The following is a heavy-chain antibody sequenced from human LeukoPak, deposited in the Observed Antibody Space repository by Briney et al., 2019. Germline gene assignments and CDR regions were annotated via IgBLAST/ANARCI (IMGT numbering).Heavy chain of an antibody. Sequence: SETLSLTCTVSGVSITSYYWSGIREPPGGGLEWIGYIYYSGSTNYNPSLKSRVTISVDTSKTQSSPKLSSVTAADTAVYYCARGGVNYKIAGPWGQGALVTVSS. D-gene: IGHD3-10*01. CDR1: GVSITSYY. V-gene: IGHV4-59*01. CDR2: IYYSGST. CDR3: ARGGVNYKIAGP. J-gene: IGHJ5*02.